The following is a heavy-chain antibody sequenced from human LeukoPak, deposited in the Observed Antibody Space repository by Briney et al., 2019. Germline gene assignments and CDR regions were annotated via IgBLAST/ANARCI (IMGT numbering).Heavy chain of an antibody. CDR2: INHSGST. CDR3: AREDYGEQNFDY. Sequence: SETLSLTRALYGGSFSGYYWSWIRQPPGKGLEWVGEINHSGSTNYNPSLKGRVTISVDTSKNQFSLKLSSVTAADTAVYYCAREDYGEQNFDYWGQGTLVTVSS. V-gene: IGHV4-34*01. J-gene: IGHJ4*02. CDR1: GGSFSGYY. D-gene: IGHD4-17*01.